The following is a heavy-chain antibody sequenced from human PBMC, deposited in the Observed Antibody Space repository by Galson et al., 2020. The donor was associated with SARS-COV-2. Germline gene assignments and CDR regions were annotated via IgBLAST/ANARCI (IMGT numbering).Heavy chain of an antibody. Sequence: KIGESLKISCAASRFTFSRYSMNWVRQAPGKGLEWVSSISTSSTYKYYADSVKGRFTISRDNAKNSLYLQMNSLRAKDTAVYYCARVEVSYYYCTSAYGNYGMDVWGQGTTVTVSS. CDR1: RFTFSRYS. J-gene: IGHJ6*02. D-gene: IGHD3-22*01. CDR2: ISTSSTYK. V-gene: IGHV3-21*01. CDR3: ARVEVSYYYCTSAYGNYGMDV.